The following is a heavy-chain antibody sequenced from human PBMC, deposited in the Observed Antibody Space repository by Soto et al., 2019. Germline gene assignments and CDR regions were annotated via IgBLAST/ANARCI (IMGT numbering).Heavy chain of an antibody. CDR3: ASRYCSGGSCYSDVWFDP. CDR2: IYYSGST. Sequence: SETLSLTCTVSGGSISSGGYYWSWIRQHPGKGLEWIGYIYYSGSTYYNPSLKSRVTISVDTSKNQFSLKLSSVTAADTAVYYCASRYCSGGSCYSDVWFDPWGQGTLVTVSS. CDR1: GGSISSGGYY. J-gene: IGHJ5*02. V-gene: IGHV4-31*03. D-gene: IGHD2-15*01.